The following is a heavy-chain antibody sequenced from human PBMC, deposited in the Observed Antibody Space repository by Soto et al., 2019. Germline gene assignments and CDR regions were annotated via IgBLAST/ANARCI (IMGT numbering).Heavy chain of an antibody. CDR3: ARDVDDRLTGYYIPFDY. J-gene: IGHJ4*02. Sequence: ASVKVSCKASGYSFTTYYMHWVRQAPGQGLEWMGWISAYTGSTNYAQIFQGRLTLTTDTSTSTAYMELRSLISDDTAVYYCARDVDDRLTGYYIPFDYWSQGAQVTVSS. V-gene: IGHV1-18*04. CDR1: GYSFTTYY. CDR2: ISAYTGST. D-gene: IGHD3-9*01.